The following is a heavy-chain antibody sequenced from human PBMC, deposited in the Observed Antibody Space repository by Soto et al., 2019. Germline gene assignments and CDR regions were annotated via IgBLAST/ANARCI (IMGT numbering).Heavy chain of an antibody. D-gene: IGHD3-9*01. Sequence: VGSLRLSGAVSGFTFRSYSMNWVRQAPGKGLEWVSSISSGNSYIYYADSVRGRFTVSRDNAKSSLYLQMNSLRAEDTAVYYCATQMDYNILTGYRHFAYWGQGTLVTVSS. CDR2: ISSGNSYI. CDR1: GFTFRSYS. J-gene: IGHJ4*02. V-gene: IGHV3-21*01. CDR3: ATQMDYNILTGYRHFAY.